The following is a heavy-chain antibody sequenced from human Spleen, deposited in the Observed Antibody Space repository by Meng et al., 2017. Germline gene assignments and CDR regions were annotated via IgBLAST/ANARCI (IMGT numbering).Heavy chain of an antibody. CDR1: GFTFDDYG. CDR3: ATEPLIAVAGTDY. CDR2: INWNGGST. J-gene: IGHJ4*02. D-gene: IGHD6-19*01. V-gene: IGHV3-20*04. Sequence: GESLKISCAASGFTFDDYGMSWVRQAPGKGLEWVSGINWNGGSTGYADSVKGRFTISRDNAKNSLYLQMNSLRAEDTALYYCATEPLIAVAGTDYWGQGTLVTVSS.